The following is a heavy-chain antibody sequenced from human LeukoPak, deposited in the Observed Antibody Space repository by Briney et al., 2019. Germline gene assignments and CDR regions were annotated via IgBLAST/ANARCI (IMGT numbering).Heavy chain of an antibody. D-gene: IGHD6-19*01. CDR1: GGSISSSSYY. V-gene: IGHV4-39*01. CDR3: ARLRVAGTLDY. J-gene: IGHJ4*02. CDR2: IYYSGST. Sequence: SETPSLTCTVSGGSISSSSYYWGWIRQPPGKGLEWIGSIYYSGSTYYNPSLKSRVTISVDTSKNQFSLKLSSVTAADTAVYYCARLRVAGTLDYWGQGTLVTVSS.